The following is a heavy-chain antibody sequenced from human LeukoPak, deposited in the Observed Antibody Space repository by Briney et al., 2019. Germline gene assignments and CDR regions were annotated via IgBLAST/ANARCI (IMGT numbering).Heavy chain of an antibody. V-gene: IGHV3-7*01. CDR1: GFTFSSYW. D-gene: IGHD6-6*01. CDR2: IRQDGGEK. CDR3: ARDGAAPGLYFDL. J-gene: IGHJ4*01. Sequence: GGSLRLSCAVSGFTFSSYWMNWVRQAPGKGLEWVDSIRQDGGEKSYVDSVKGRFTISRDNTKNSLYLQINSLRAEDTAMYYCARDGAAPGLYFDLWGQGTLVTVSS.